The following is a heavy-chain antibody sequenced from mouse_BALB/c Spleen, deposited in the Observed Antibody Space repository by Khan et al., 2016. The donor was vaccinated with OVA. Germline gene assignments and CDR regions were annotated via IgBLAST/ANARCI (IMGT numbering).Heavy chain of an antibody. D-gene: IGHD1-1*01. V-gene: IGHV5-6-4*01. CDR1: GFTFSSYS. CDR2: LTSGGSYT. Sequence: EVALVESGGDLVKPGGSLRLSCAASGFTFSSYSMSWVRQTPEKRLEWVATLTSGGSYTYYPDSVQGRFTISRDNAKNTLYLQMSSLKSEATAMYYCTRDRNYYGSSFYFDYWGQGTTLTVSS. J-gene: IGHJ2*01. CDR3: TRDRNYYGSSFYFDY.